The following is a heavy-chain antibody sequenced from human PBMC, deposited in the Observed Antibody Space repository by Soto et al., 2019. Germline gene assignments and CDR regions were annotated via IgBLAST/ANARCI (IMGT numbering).Heavy chain of an antibody. V-gene: IGHV4-59*01. D-gene: IGHD6-19*01. CDR1: GGSISSYY. Sequence: QVQLQESGPGLVKPSETLSLTCTVSGGSISSYYWSWIRQPPGKGLEWIGYIYYSGSTNYNPSLKSRVTISVDTSKNQFSLKLSSVTAADTAVYYCARVRPRSRWFDPWGQGTLVTVSS. CDR2: IYYSGST. CDR3: ARVRPRSRWFDP. J-gene: IGHJ5*02.